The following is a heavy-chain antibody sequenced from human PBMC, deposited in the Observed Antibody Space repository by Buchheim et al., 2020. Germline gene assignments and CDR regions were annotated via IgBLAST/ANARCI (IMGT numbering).Heavy chain of an antibody. CDR2: ISYDGNKK. Sequence: QVQLVESGGGVVQTGRSLRLSCAASGFTFSSYGMHWVRQAPGKGLEWVALISYDGNKKYFADSVKGRFTISRDNSKNMMYLQMSSLITEDTAIYYCAKNRDPYLYLREFNYWGQGTL. CDR1: GFTFSSYG. D-gene: IGHD2-2*02. J-gene: IGHJ4*02. CDR3: AKNRDPYLYLREFNY. V-gene: IGHV3-30*18.